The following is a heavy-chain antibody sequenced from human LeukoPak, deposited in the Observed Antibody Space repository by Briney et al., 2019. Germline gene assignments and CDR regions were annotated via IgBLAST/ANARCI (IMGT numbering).Heavy chain of an antibody. CDR2: ISSSGSTI. CDR3: ARASISWNSVGAFDI. J-gene: IGHJ3*02. Sequence: PGGSLRLSCAASGFTFSSYEMNWVRQAPGKGLEWASYISSSGSTIYYADSVKGRFTISRDNAKNSLYLQMNSLRAEDTAVYYCARASISWNSVGAFDIWGQATMVTVCS. D-gene: IGHD1-7*01. V-gene: IGHV3-48*03. CDR1: GFTFSSYE.